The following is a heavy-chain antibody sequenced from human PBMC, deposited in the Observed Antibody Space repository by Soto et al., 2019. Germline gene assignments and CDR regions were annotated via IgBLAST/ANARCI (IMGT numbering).Heavy chain of an antibody. V-gene: IGHV1-69*12. Sequence: QVQLVQSGAEVKKPGSSVKVSCKASGGTISSYAINLVRQAPGQGLEWMGGIIPIFGTANYAQKFQGRVTIIADESTSTAYMELSSLIYEDTAVSYCARARDYGGNPDYWGQETLVTVSS. J-gene: IGHJ4*02. CDR2: IIPIFGTA. CDR1: GGTISSYA. CDR3: ARARDYGGNPDY. D-gene: IGHD4-17*01.